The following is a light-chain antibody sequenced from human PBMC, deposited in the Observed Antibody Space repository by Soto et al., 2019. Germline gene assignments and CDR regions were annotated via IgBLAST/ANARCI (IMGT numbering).Light chain of an antibody. CDR3: YSTDSSGNHRRV. Sequence: SYELTQPPSVSVSPGQTARITCSGDALPTKYAYWYQQKSGQAPVLVIYEDSKRPSGIPERFSGSSSGTMATLTISGAQVEDEADYYCYSTDSSGNHRRVFGGGTKVTVL. CDR2: EDS. V-gene: IGLV3-10*01. J-gene: IGLJ2*01. CDR1: ALPTKY.